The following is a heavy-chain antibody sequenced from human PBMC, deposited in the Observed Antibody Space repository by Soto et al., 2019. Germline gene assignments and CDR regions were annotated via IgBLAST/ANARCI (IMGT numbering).Heavy chain of an antibody. CDR3: SRELDGIDV. J-gene: IGHJ6*02. Sequence: QVQLVESGGGLVKPGGSLRLSCAASGLTVSDYYMSWIRQAPGKGLEWVSYITSSGSYTKYDYSVQGRFTISRDNAKNSLSLRMNSLRAEDTAVYYCSRELDGIDVLGQGTTVTVSS. CDR2: ITSSGSYT. V-gene: IGHV3-11*05. CDR1: GLTVSDYY.